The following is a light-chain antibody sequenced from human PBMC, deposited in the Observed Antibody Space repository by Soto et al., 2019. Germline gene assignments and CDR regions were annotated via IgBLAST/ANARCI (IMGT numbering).Light chain of an antibody. Sequence: QSALTQPASVSGSPGQSITISCTGTSSDVGSYNLVSWYQHYPGKAPKLMIYVVGKRPSGVSSRFSGSKSGNTASLTISGLQAEDEADYYCCSYAGSGTPYVFGTGTKVTVL. V-gene: IGLV2-23*02. CDR1: SSDVGSYNL. CDR2: VVG. CDR3: CSYAGSGTPYV. J-gene: IGLJ1*01.